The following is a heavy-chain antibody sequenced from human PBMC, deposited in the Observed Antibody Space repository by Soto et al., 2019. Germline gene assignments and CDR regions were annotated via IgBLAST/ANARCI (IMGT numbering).Heavy chain of an antibody. D-gene: IGHD3-10*01. CDR1: GGTFSSYA. V-gene: IGHV1-69*01. CDR3: ARDGAMVQGVYGGIANWFDL. J-gene: IGHJ5*02. CDR2: IITIFGTA. Sequence: QVQLVQSGAEVKKPGSSVKVSCKASGGTFSSYAISWVRQAPGQGLEWMGGIITIFGTANYAQKFQGRVTITADESTSTAYMELTSLRSEDTAVYYCARDGAMVQGVYGGIANWFDLWGQGTLVTVSS.